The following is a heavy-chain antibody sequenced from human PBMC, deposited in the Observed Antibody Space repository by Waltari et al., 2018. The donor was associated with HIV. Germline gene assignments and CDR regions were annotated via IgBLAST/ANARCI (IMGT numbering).Heavy chain of an antibody. CDR2: INPSGGST. D-gene: IGHD2-2*01. CDR1: GYTVTSFF. J-gene: IGHJ6*02. V-gene: IGHV1-46*01. CDR3: ARDSRYYGMDV. Sequence: QVQVVQSGAEVKKPGASVKVSCKASGYTVTSFFVHWVREAPGQGLEWMGMINPSGGSTSYAQKFKGRLTMTRDTSTNTVYMELSSLRSEDTAVYFCARDSRYYGMDVWGQGTTVTVSS.